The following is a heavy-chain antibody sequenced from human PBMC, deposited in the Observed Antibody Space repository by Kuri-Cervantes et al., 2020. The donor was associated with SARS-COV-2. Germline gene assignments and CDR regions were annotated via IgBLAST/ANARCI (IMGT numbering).Heavy chain of an antibody. Sequence: GESLKISCAASGFTFSSYAMSWVRQAPGKGLEWVSAISGSGGSTYYADSVKGRFTISRDNAKNSLYLQMNSLRAEDTAVYYCARDPGSGKGYVGNYWGQGTLVTVSS. D-gene: IGHD3-10*01. J-gene: IGHJ4*02. CDR3: ARDPGSGKGYVGNY. CDR1: GFTFSSYA. V-gene: IGHV3-23*01. CDR2: ISGSGGST.